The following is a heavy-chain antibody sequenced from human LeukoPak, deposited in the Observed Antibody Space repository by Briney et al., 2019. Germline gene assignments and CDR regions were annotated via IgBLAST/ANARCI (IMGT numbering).Heavy chain of an antibody. CDR2: IWYDGSNK. V-gene: IGHV3-33*01. CDR3: ARHAPTSSAFDY. D-gene: IGHD6-19*01. CDR1: GFTFSSYG. Sequence: GGSLRLSCAASGFTFSSYGMHWVRQAPGKGLEWVAVIWYDGSNKYYADSVKGRFTISRDNSKNTLYLQMNSLRAEDTAVYYCARHAPTSSAFDYWGHGTLVTVSS. J-gene: IGHJ4*01.